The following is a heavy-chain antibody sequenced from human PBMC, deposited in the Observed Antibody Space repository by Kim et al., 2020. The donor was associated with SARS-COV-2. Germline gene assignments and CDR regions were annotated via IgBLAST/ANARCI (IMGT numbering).Heavy chain of an antibody. V-gene: IGHV1-8*01. J-gene: IGHJ5*02. CDR1: GYTFTSYD. CDR2: MNPNSGNT. D-gene: IGHD2-2*01. Sequence: ASVKVSCKASGYTFTSYDINWVRQATGQELEWMGWMNPNSGNTGYAQKFQGRVTMTRNTSISTAYMELSSLRSEDTAVYYCAREKCSSTSCYDYDPWGQGTLVTVSS. CDR3: AREKCSSTSCYDYDP.